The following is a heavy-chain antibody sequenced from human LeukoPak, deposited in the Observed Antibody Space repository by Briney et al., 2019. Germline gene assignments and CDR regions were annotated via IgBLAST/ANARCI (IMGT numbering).Heavy chain of an antibody. D-gene: IGHD1-26*01. CDR1: GGSFSGYY. CDR3: ARLGRGSYIPDY. Sequence: PSETLSLTCAVYGGSFSGYYWSWIRQPPGKGLEWIGEINHSGSTNYNPSLKSRVTISVDTSKNQFSLKLSSVTAADTAVYYCARLGRGSYIPDYWGQGTLVTVSS. J-gene: IGHJ4*02. CDR2: INHSGST. V-gene: IGHV4-34*01.